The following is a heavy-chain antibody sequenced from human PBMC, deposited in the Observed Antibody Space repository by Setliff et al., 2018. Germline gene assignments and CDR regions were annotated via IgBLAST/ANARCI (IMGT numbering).Heavy chain of an antibody. V-gene: IGHV3-53*01. CDR3: ARDYNYFDSSGYYPTGAFDI. CDR2: IYNGGST. CDR1: GFTVSSNY. J-gene: IGHJ3*02. D-gene: IGHD3-22*01. Sequence: GGSLRLSCAASGFTVSSNYMSWVRQAPGKGLEWVSVIYNGGSTYYADSVKGRFTISRDNSKNTLYLQMNSLRAEDTAVYYCARDYNYFDSSGYYPTGAFDIWGQGTMVT.